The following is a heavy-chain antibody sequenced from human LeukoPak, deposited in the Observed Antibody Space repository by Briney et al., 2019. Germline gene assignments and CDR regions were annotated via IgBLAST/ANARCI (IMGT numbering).Heavy chain of an antibody. CDR1: GGSISSGDYY. CDR3: TRLTSGTAVADSLDC. J-gene: IGHJ4*02. Sequence: MSSETLSLTCTVSGGSISSGDYYWSWIRQPPGKGLEWIGYIYYTGSTYYNPSPKSRVSISVDTSKNQFSLKMRSVTAADTAVYYCTRLTSGTAVADSLDCWGQGTLVTVSS. CDR2: IYYTGST. D-gene: IGHD6-19*01. V-gene: IGHV4-30-4*08.